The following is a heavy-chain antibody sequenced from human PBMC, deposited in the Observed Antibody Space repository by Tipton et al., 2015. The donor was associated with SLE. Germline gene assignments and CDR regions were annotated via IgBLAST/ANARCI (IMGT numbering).Heavy chain of an antibody. Sequence: TLSLTCVVSGASISTEGYSWSWIRQPPGKGLEWIGYIFHTGSAYYNPSLKSRLTISLDRSNNQFSLHLTSVTPADTAVYHCARGYYDSNGYYSFDYWGLGALVTVSS. V-gene: IGHV4-30-2*01. CDR1: GASISTEGYS. D-gene: IGHD3-22*01. J-gene: IGHJ4*02. CDR3: ARGYYDSNGYYSFDY. CDR2: IFHTGSA.